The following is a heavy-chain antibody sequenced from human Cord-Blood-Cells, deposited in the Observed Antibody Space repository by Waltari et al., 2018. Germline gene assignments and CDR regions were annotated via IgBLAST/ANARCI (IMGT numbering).Heavy chain of an antibody. Sequence: QLQLQESGPGLVKPSETLSLTCTVSGGSISSSSYYWGWIHQPPGKGLEWIGSIYYSGSTYYNPSLKSRVTISVDTSKNQFSLKLSSVTAADTAVYYCAANDGGNDAFDIWGQGTMVTVSS. CDR1: GGSISSSSYY. D-gene: IGHD3-16*01. CDR3: AANDGGNDAFDI. J-gene: IGHJ3*02. V-gene: IGHV4-39*01. CDR2: IYYSGST.